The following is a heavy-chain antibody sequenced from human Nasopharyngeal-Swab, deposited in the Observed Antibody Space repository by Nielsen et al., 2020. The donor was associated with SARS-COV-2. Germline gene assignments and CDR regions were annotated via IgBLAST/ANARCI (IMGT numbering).Heavy chain of an antibody. CDR1: GFTFSSYS. J-gene: IGHJ4*02. V-gene: IGHV3-21*01. Sequence: GESLRISCAASGFTFSSYSMNWVRQAPGKGLEWVSSISSSSSYIYYADSVKGRFTISRDNAKNSLYLQMHSLRAEDTAVYYCATWELPRGNFDYWGQGTLVTVSS. CDR3: ATWELPRGNFDY. CDR2: ISSSSSYI. D-gene: IGHD1-26*01.